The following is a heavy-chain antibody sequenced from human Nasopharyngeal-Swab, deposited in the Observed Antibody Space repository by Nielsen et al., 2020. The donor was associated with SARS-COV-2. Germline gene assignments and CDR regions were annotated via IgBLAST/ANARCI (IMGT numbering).Heavy chain of an antibody. Sequence: GESLKISCPASGFTFSSYAMSWVRQAPGKGLEWVSAISGSGGSTYYADSVKGRFTISRDNSKNTLYLQMNSLRAEDTAVYYCAKDPAAGNLDYWGQGTLVTVSS. V-gene: IGHV3-23*01. D-gene: IGHD6-13*01. J-gene: IGHJ4*02. CDR1: GFTFSSYA. CDR2: ISGSGGST. CDR3: AKDPAAGNLDY.